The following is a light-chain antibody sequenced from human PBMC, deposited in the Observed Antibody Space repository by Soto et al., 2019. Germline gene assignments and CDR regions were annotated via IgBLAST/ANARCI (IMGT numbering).Light chain of an antibody. CDR2: EVS. CDR1: SSDIGGYNY. CDR3: GSYTSTSTLYV. Sequence: QSVLRQSASVSGSPGQSITISCTGTSSDIGGYNYVSWYQQHPGKAPKLMIYEVSSRPSGVSNRFSGSKSGNTASLTISGLQAEDEADYFCGSYTSTSTLYVFGSGTKVTVL. J-gene: IGLJ1*01. V-gene: IGLV2-14*01.